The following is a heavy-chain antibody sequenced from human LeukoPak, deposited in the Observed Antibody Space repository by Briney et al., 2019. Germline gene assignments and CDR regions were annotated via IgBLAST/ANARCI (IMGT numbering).Heavy chain of an antibody. Sequence: GGSLRLSCAASGFTFSNYAMTWVRQAPGKGLEWVSGITPTDGREFYADSVKGRFTISRDNSKNTLYLQMNSLRAEDTAVYYRAKDRDYSAYYFDYWGQGTLVTVSS. CDR3: AKDRDYSAYYFDY. D-gene: IGHD4-11*01. J-gene: IGHJ4*02. V-gene: IGHV3-23*01. CDR2: ITPTDGRE. CDR1: GFTFSNYA.